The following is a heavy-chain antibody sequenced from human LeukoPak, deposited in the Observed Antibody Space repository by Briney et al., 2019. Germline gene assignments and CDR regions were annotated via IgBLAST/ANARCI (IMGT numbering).Heavy chain of an antibody. CDR1: GFTFSSYS. V-gene: IGHV3-15*01. CDR2: IKSKTDGGAT. Sequence: GGSLRLSCVASGFTFSSYSMSWVRQAPGKGLEWVGRIKSKTDGGATDYAAPVTGRFTISRDDSKNTLYLEMNSLKTEDTAVYYCTSGIGTIDFWGQGTLVTVSS. D-gene: IGHD1-1*01. J-gene: IGHJ4*02. CDR3: TSGIGTIDF.